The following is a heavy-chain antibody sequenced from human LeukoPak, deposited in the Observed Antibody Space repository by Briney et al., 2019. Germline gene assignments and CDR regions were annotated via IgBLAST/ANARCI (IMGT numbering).Heavy chain of an antibody. CDR1: GGSFSGYY. D-gene: IGHD3-10*01. V-gene: IGHV4-34*01. CDR3: ARGYYYGSGSYAY. CDR2: INHSGST. J-gene: IGHJ4*02. Sequence: KPSETLSLTCAVYGGSFSGYYWSWIRQPPGKGLEWIGEINHSGSTNYNPSLKRRVTISLDTYKNQSYLKLSPVTAADTAVYYCARGYYYGSGSYAYWGQGTLVIVS.